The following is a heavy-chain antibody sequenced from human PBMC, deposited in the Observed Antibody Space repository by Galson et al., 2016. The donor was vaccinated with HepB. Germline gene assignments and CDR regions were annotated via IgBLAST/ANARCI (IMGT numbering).Heavy chain of an antibody. D-gene: IGHD3-10*01. CDR3: ARASGAMGSRYPDY. Sequence: SLRLSCAASGFTFSSYGMHWVRQAPGKGLEWVAVISYDGSNKYYVDSVKGRFTISRDNSKNTLYLQMNSLRAEDTAVFYCARASGAMGSRYPDYWGQGTLVAVSS. CDR2: ISYDGSNK. V-gene: IGHV3-30*03. CDR1: GFTFSSYG. J-gene: IGHJ4*02.